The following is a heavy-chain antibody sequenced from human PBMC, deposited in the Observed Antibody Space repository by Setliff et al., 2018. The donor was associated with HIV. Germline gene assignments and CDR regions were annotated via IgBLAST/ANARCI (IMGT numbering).Heavy chain of an antibody. CDR2: IYYSGSA. CDR1: GGSISSGDYF. CDR3: ARDTGYYSRGGPVDY. V-gene: IGHV4-30-4*08. D-gene: IGHD2-15*01. Sequence: PSETLSLTCTVSGGSISSGDYFLSWIRQAPGKGLEWIGCIYYSGSAYYNPSLQRRVTISVDTSKNQFFLNLTSVTAADTAVYYCARDTGYYSRGGPVDYWGQGTLVTVSS. J-gene: IGHJ4*02.